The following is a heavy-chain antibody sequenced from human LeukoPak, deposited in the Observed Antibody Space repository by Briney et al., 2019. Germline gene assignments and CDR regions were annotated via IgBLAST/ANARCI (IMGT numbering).Heavy chain of an antibody. CDR1: GDSIRSSNCY. D-gene: IGHD3-22*01. V-gene: IGHV4-39*02. Sequence: PSETLSLSCTVSGDSIRSSNCYWDWIRQPPGKGLEWMGSIYYNGRTYYNPSLGSRVSILIDTTNNHFSLKLSSMTAADTAVYYCARRRYYDGSGYLDWGQGTLVIVSS. CDR2: IYYNGRT. J-gene: IGHJ1*01. CDR3: ARRRYYDGSGYLD.